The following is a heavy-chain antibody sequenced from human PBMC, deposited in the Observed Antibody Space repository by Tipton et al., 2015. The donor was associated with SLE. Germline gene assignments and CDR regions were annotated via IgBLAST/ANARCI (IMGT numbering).Heavy chain of an antibody. CDR1: GGTFSSYA. CDR2: IIPIFGTT. Sequence: QVQLAQSGPEVKKPGASVKVSCKASGGTFSSYAISWVRQAPGQGLEWMGGIIPIFGTTNYAQKFQGRVTITADESTSTAYMELSSLRSEDTAVYYCARVSSAMGYFDLWGRGTLVSVSS. V-gene: IGHV1-69*01. D-gene: IGHD6-19*01. J-gene: IGHJ2*01. CDR3: ARVSSAMGYFDL.